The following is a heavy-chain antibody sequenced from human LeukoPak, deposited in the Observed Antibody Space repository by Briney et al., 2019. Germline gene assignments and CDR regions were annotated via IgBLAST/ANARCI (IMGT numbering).Heavy chain of an antibody. V-gene: IGHV4-34*09. CDR2: INHSGST. CDR1: GGSFSGYY. Sequence: SETLSLTCAVYGGSFSGYYWSWIRQPPGKGLQWIGEINHSGSTYYNPSLKSRVTISVDTSKNQFSLKLSSVTAADTAVYYCAREQQGYSGYGIWGQGTLVTVSS. CDR3: AREQQGYSGYGI. J-gene: IGHJ4*02. D-gene: IGHD5-12*01.